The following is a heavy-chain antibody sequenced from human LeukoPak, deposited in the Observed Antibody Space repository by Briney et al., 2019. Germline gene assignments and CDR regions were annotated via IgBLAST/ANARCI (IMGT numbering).Heavy chain of an antibody. CDR3: ANVNYYDSSGYSY. D-gene: IGHD3-22*01. V-gene: IGHV3-30*02. CDR1: GFTFSSYG. Sequence: GSLRLSCAASGFTFSSYGMHWVRQAPGKGLEWVAFIRYDGSNKYYADSVKGRFTISRDNSKNTLYLQMNSLRAEDTAVYYCANVNYYDSSGYSYWGQGTLVTVSS. CDR2: IRYDGSNK. J-gene: IGHJ4*02.